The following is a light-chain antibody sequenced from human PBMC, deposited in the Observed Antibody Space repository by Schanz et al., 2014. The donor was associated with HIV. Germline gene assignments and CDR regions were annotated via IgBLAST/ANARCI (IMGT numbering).Light chain of an antibody. V-gene: IGLV1-40*01. CDR1: SSNIGAGYE. CDR2: GNN. CDR3: LSYDRSLSGPYL. Sequence: QSVLTQPPSVSGAPGQRVTISCTGSSSNIGAGYEIHWYQQLPGTAPKLLIYGNNNRPSGVPDRFSGSKSGTAASLAISGLQAEDEADYYCLSYDRSLSGPYLFGTGTKLTVL. J-gene: IGLJ1*01.